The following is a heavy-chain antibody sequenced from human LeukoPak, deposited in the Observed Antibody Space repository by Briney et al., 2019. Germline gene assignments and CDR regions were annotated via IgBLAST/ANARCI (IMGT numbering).Heavy chain of an antibody. CDR3: ASGGVVTNPWGQYQFDY. D-gene: IGHD3-22*01. Sequence: GASVKVSCKASGGTLSSYSISWVRQAPGQGLEWVGRILPIADITNYAQKFQGRLTITADKSTNTASMELSSLRFEDTAVYYCASGGVVTNPWGQYQFDYWGQGTLVTVSS. CDR2: ILPIADIT. J-gene: IGHJ4*02. CDR1: GGTLSSYS. V-gene: IGHV1-69*02.